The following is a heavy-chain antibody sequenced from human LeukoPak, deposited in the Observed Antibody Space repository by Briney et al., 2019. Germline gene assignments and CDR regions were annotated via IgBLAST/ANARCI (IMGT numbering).Heavy chain of an antibody. Sequence: ASVKVSCKASGYTFTSYYMHWVRQPPGQGLEWMGIINPSGGSTSYAQKFQGRVTMTRDTSTSTVYMELSSLRSEDTAVYYCARASYDYVWGSYREYGWFDPWGQGTLVTVSS. CDR2: INPSGGST. CDR3: ARASYDYVWGSYREYGWFDP. J-gene: IGHJ5*02. CDR1: GYTFTSYY. D-gene: IGHD3-16*02. V-gene: IGHV1-46*01.